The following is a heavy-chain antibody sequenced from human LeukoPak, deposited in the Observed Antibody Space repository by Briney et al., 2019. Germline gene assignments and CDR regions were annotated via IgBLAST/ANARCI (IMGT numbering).Heavy chain of an antibody. J-gene: IGHJ6*02. Sequence: SETLSLTCTVSGGSISNYYWSWIRQPPGKGLEWIGYIYYSGSTNYNPSLKSRVTISVDTSKNQFSLKLSSVTAADTAMYYCAGVGGSNYYYYGMDVWGQGTTVTVSS. CDR2: IYYSGST. CDR1: GGSISNYY. D-gene: IGHD3-10*01. V-gene: IGHV4-59*01. CDR3: AGVGGSNYYYYGMDV.